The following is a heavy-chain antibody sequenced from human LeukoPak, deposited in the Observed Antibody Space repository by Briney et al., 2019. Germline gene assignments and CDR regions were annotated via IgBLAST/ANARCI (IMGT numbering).Heavy chain of an antibody. D-gene: IGHD2-2*01. Sequence: SETLSLTCTVSGGSLSSYYVSWVRQPPGKGLEWIGYIYYSGSTNYNPSLKSRLPISVDTPKNQFSLKLSSVTAADTAVYYCARLGAAAFSYYFDYWGQGTLVTVSS. J-gene: IGHJ4*02. CDR2: IYYSGST. CDR1: GGSLSSYY. V-gene: IGHV4-59*08. CDR3: ARLGAAAFSYYFDY.